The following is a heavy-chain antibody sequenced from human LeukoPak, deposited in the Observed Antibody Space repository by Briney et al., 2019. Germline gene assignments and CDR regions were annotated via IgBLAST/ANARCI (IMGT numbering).Heavy chain of an antibody. D-gene: IGHD3-22*01. CDR1: GYTFTSYD. Sequence: ASVKVSCKASGYTFTSYDINWVRQATGQGLEWMGWMNPNSGNTGYAQKFQGRVTMTRNTSISTAYMELSSLRSEDTAVYYCQVVVINDYAFDIWGQGTMVTVSS. J-gene: IGHJ3*02. CDR2: MNPNSGNT. V-gene: IGHV1-8*01. CDR3: QVVVINDYAFDI.